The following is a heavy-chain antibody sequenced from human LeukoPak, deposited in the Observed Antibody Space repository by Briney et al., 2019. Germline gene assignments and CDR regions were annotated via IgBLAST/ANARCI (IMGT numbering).Heavy chain of an antibody. V-gene: IGHV4-59*08. CDR1: GGSISSYY. D-gene: IGHD3-22*01. CDR3: ARTDSSGYYYWFDP. Sequence: PSETLSLTCTVSGGSISSYYWSWIRQPPGKGLEWIGYIYYSGSTNYNPSLKGRVTISVDTTKNQFSLKLSSVTAADTAVYYCARTDSSGYYYWFDPWGQGTLVTVSS. J-gene: IGHJ5*02. CDR2: IYYSGST.